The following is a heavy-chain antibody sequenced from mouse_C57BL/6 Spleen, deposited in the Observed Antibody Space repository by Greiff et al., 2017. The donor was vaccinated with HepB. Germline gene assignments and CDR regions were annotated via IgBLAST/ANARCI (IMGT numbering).Heavy chain of an antibody. V-gene: IGHV5-6*01. D-gene: IGHD2-4*01. J-gene: IGHJ4*01. CDR2: ISSGGSYT. CDR1: GFTFSSYG. CDR3: ARHENFNDYDVGYAMDY. Sequence: EVKLMESGGDLVKPGGSLKLSCAASGFTFSSYGMSWVRQTPDKRLEWVATISSGGSYTYYPDSVKGRFTISRDNAKNTLYLQMSSLKSEDTAMYYCARHENFNDYDVGYAMDYWGQGTSVTVSS.